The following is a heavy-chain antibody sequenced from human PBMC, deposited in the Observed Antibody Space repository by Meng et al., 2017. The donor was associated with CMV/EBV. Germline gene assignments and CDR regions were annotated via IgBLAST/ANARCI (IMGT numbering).Heavy chain of an antibody. V-gene: IGHV3-49*04. CDR2: IRSKAYGGTT. J-gene: IGHJ4*02. CDR3: TSSYN. D-gene: IGHD2-2*02. Sequence: GESLKISCTASGFTFGDYAVSWVRQAPGKGLEWVGFIRSKAYGGTTEYAASVKGRFTISRDDSKSIAYLQMNSLKTEDTAVYYCTSSYNWGQGTLVTVSS. CDR1: GFTFGDYA.